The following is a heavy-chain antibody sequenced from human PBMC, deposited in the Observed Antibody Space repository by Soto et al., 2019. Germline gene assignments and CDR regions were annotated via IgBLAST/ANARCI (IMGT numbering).Heavy chain of an antibody. CDR1: GFTFSSYG. D-gene: IGHD6-13*01. Sequence: QVQLVESGGGVVQPGRSLRLSCAASGFTFSSYGMHWVRQAPGKGLEWVALISYDGSDKYYADSVKGRFTISRDNSKNTLYLQMNSLRVEDTAVYYCGAGQYFSDSCGQGTLVTVSS. J-gene: IGHJ4*02. V-gene: IGHV3-30*03. CDR2: ISYDGSDK. CDR3: GAGQYFSDS.